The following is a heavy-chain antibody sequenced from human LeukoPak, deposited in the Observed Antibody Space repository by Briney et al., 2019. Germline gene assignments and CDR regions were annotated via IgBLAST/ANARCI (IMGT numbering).Heavy chain of an antibody. D-gene: IGHD3-22*01. Sequence: SETLSLTCAVYGGSFSGYYWSWIRQPPGKGLEWIGEINHSGSTNYNPSLKSRVTISVDTSKNQFSLKLSSVTAADTAVYYCARGPYRYYYDSGYYFDYWGQGTLVTVSS. CDR2: INHSGST. CDR1: GGSFSGYY. V-gene: IGHV4-34*01. CDR3: ARGPYRYYYDSGYYFDY. J-gene: IGHJ4*02.